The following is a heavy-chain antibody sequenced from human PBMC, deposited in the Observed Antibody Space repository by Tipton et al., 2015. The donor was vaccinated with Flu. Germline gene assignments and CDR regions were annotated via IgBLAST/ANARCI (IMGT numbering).Heavy chain of an antibody. CDR3: ARGSYGELLYFDY. Sequence: LRLSCSVSGGSISGHYWNWIRQPPGKGLEWIGYIYLSGSTEYNPSLRSRVTISLDTSKKHFSLNLSSVIAADTAMYYCARGSYGELLYFDYWGQGTLGIVSS. V-gene: IGHV4-59*11. CDR2: IYLSGST. J-gene: IGHJ4*02. D-gene: IGHD1-26*01. CDR1: GGSISGHY.